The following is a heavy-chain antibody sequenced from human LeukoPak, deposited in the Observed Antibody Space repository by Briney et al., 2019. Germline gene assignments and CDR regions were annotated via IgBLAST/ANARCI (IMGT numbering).Heavy chain of an antibody. D-gene: IGHD5-24*01. J-gene: IGHJ4*02. V-gene: IGHV3-49*04. CDR3: SRGFMGMATIIDY. CDR1: GGAFSGYY. Sequence: LSLTCADYGGAFSGYYWSWVRQAPGKGLEWVGFIRGKAYGGTTEYAASVKGRFTISRDESKSIAYLQMNSLQAEDTGVYYCSRGFMGMATIIDYWGQGTLVTVSS. CDR2: IRGKAYGGTT.